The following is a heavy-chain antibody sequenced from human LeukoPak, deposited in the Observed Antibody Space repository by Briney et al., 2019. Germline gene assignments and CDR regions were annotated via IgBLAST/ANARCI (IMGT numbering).Heavy chain of an antibody. Sequence: ASVKVSCKASGYTFTSYAMHWVRQAPGQRLEWMGWINAGNGNTKYSQKFQGRVTITRDTSASTAYMELSSLRSEDTAVYYCARDWDSSGWPSYYYYYGMDVWGQGTTVTVSS. CDR1: GYTFTSYA. V-gene: IGHV1-3*01. CDR3: ARDWDSSGWPSYYYYYGMDV. J-gene: IGHJ6*02. D-gene: IGHD6-19*01. CDR2: INAGNGNT.